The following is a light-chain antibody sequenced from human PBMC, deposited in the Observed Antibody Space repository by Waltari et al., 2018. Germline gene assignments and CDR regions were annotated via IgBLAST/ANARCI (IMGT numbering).Light chain of an antibody. CDR1: QSISSW. Sequence: IQLTQSPSTLSESVGDRVTNTCRASQSISSWLAWYQLKPGKAPKLLIYKASGLESGVPSRFSGSGSGTEFTLTISSLQPDDFATYYCQQYNSYSRTFGQGTKVEIK. J-gene: IGKJ1*01. CDR3: QQYNSYSRT. CDR2: KAS. V-gene: IGKV1-5*03.